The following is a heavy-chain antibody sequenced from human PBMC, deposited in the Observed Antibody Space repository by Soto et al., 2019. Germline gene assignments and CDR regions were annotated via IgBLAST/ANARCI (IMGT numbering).Heavy chain of an antibody. Sequence: QVQLVQSGAEVKKPGASVKVSCKASGYTFTSYGLSWVRQAPVQGLEWMGWISAYNGDRVYAQKLQGRVIMTTDTPTSTAYMELRSLRSDDTAMYYCARGYGGNSPDYWGQGTLVTVSS. CDR2: ISAYNGDR. V-gene: IGHV1-18*01. J-gene: IGHJ4*02. CDR3: ARGYGGNSPDY. D-gene: IGHD2-21*02. CDR1: GYTFTSYG.